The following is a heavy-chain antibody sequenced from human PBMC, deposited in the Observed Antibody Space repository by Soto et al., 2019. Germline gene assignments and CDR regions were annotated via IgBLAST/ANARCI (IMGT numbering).Heavy chain of an antibody. CDR3: AKVRLTDYLRYAPHL. V-gene: IGHV3-23*01. CDR1: GFTFNNYA. Sequence: EVQLLESGGGLVQPGGSLRLACAASGFTFNNYAMNWVRQAPGRGLEWVSIISPNGDSTYYADSVKGRFTLSRDNSQNTVFLQMNSLRAEDTAIYFCAKVRLTDYLRYAPHLWGQGTLVTVSS. D-gene: IGHD2-8*01. CDR2: ISPNGDST. J-gene: IGHJ3*01.